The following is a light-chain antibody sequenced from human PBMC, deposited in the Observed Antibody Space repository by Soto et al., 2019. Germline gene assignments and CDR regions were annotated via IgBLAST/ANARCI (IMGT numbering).Light chain of an antibody. CDR2: DVS. CDR1: SPDVGGYNY. V-gene: IGLV2-11*01. Sequence: QSVLTQPRSVSGSPGQSVTISCTGTSPDVGGYNYVSWYQQHPGKAPKLMIYDVSKRPSGVPDRFSGSKSGNTASLTISGLQAEDEADYYCCSYAGSYTYVFGTGTKVTVL. J-gene: IGLJ1*01. CDR3: CSYAGSYTYV.